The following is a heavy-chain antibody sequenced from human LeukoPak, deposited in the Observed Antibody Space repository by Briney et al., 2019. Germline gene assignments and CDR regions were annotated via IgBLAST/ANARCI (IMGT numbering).Heavy chain of an antibody. CDR3: ARERVYYYDSSGYLEAAFDI. CDR2: ISSSSSTI. J-gene: IGHJ3*02. CDR1: GFTFSSYS. V-gene: IGHV3-48*01. D-gene: IGHD3-22*01. Sequence: GGSLRLSCAASGFTFSSYSMNWVRQAPGKGLEWVSYISSSSSTIYYADSVKGRFTISRDNAKNSLYLQMNSLRAEDTAVYYCARERVYYYDSSGYLEAAFDIWGQGTMVTVSS.